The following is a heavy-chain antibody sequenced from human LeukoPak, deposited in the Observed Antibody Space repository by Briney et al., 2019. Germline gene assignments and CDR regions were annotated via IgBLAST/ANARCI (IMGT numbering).Heavy chain of an antibody. CDR3: ACASGTYYNGNYFDY. Sequence: GASVKVSCKASGYTFSDYNMHWVRQAPGQGPEWMGWINANSGGTNYAQKFRGRVTMTRDASISTAYMELSRLSSDDTAVYYCACASGTYYNGNYFDYWGQGTLVTVSS. J-gene: IGHJ4*02. V-gene: IGHV1-2*02. CDR1: GYTFSDYN. CDR2: INANSGGT. D-gene: IGHD3-10*01.